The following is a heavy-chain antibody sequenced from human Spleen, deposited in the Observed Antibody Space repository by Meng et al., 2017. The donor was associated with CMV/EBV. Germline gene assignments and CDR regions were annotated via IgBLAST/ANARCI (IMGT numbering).Heavy chain of an antibody. J-gene: IGHJ4*02. Sequence: GGSLRLSCAASGFNFGSYWMIWVRQAPGKGLEWVANIRGDGGPKYYVDSVKGRFTISRDNAKSALFLQMSRLRVEDTAIYYCTGKGFDYWGQGALVTVSS. CDR2: IRGDGGPK. CDR1: GFNFGSYW. CDR3: TGKGFDY. D-gene: IGHD1-1*01. V-gene: IGHV3-7*01.